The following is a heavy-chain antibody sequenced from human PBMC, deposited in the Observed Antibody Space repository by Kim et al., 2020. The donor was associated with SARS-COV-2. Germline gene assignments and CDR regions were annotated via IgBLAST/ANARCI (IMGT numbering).Heavy chain of an antibody. V-gene: IGHV4-59*01. CDR3: ASLRGLAGTYYFDY. D-gene: IGHD6-19*01. Sequence: SETLSLTCTVSGGSISSYYWSWIRQPPGKGLEWIGYIYYSGSTNYNPSPTSRVTISVDTSKNQFSLTLSSVTAADTAVYYCASLRGLAGTYYFDYWGQGTLVTVSS. CDR2: IYYSGST. J-gene: IGHJ4*02. CDR1: GGSISSYY.